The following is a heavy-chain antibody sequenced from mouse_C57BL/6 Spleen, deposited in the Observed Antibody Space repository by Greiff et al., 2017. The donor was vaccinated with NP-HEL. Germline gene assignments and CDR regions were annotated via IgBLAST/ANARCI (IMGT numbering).Heavy chain of an antibody. CDR2: INPYNGGT. CDR1: GYTFTDYY. J-gene: IGHJ4*01. D-gene: IGHD1-1*01. CDR3: ARFITTVVAYYYYAMDY. V-gene: IGHV1-19*01. Sequence: EVQLQQSGPVLVKPGASVKMSCKASGYTFTDYYMNWVKQSHGKSLEWIGVINPYNGGTSYNQKFKGKATLTVDKSSSTAYMELNSLTSEDSAVYYCARFITTVVAYYYYAMDYWGQGTSVTVSS.